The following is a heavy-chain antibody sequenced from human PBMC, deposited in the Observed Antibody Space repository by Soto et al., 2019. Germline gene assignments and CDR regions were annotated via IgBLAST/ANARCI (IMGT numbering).Heavy chain of an antibody. Sequence: GGSLRLSFAASGFTFSSYAMSWVRQAPGKGLEWVSAISSSSSYIYYADSVKGRFTISRDNAKNSLYLQMNSLRAEDTAVYYCARVMAAADHNWFDPWGQGTRVTVAS. CDR1: GFTFSSYA. D-gene: IGHD6-13*01. V-gene: IGHV3-21*01. J-gene: IGHJ5*02. CDR3: ARVMAAADHNWFDP. CDR2: ISSSSSYI.